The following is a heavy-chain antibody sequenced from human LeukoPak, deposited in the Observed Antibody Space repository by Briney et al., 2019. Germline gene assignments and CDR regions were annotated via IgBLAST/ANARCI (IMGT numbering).Heavy chain of an antibody. CDR1: GGSISNYY. D-gene: IGHD6-19*01. Sequence: SETLSLTCTVSGGSISNYYWNWIRQPPGKGLELIGYIYYSGTTNYNPSLKSRVSMSVDTSKNQFSLKLSSVTAADTAVYYCARSSAVAGTYGYWGQGTLVTVSS. CDR3: ARSSAVAGTYGY. V-gene: IGHV4-59*12. CDR2: IYYSGTT. J-gene: IGHJ4*02.